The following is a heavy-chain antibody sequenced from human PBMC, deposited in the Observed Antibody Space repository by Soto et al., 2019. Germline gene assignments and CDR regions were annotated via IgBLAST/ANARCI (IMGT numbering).Heavy chain of an antibody. V-gene: IGHV3-21*01. CDR1: GFTFSSYS. CDR3: AKDGGYSSSSDFDY. CDR2: ISSSSSYI. Sequence: GGSLRLSCAASGFTFSSYSMNWVRQAPGKGLEWVSSISSSSSYIYYADSVKGRFTISRDNAKNTLYLQMNSLRAEDTAVYYCAKDGGYSSSSDFDYCGQGTLVTVSS. J-gene: IGHJ4*02. D-gene: IGHD6-6*01.